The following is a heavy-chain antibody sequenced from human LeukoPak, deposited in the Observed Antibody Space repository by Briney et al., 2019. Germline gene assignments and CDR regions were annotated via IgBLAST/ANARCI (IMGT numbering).Heavy chain of an antibody. CDR1: GGSISSYY. J-gene: IGHJ4*02. V-gene: IGHV4-59*01. Sequence: SETLSLTCTVSGGSISSYYWSWIRQPPGKGLEWIGYIYYSGSTNYNPSLKSRVTISVDTSKNQFSLKLGSVTAADTAVYYCARADPAVAGFDYWGQGTLVTVSS. CDR3: ARADPAVAGFDY. CDR2: IYYSGST. D-gene: IGHD6-19*01.